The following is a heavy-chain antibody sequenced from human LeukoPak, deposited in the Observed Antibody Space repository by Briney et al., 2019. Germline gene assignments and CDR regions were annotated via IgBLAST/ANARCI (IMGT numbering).Heavy chain of an antibody. J-gene: IGHJ4*02. CDR3: ARVYYYGSGSYLDS. Sequence: GGSLRLSCAASGFTFDDYGMSWVRQAPGKGLEWVSGINWNGGSTGYADSVKGRFTISRDNAKNSLYLQMNSLRAEDTALYYCARVYYYGSGSYLDSWGQGTLVTVSS. CDR2: INWNGGST. D-gene: IGHD3-10*01. V-gene: IGHV3-20*04. CDR1: GFTFDDYG.